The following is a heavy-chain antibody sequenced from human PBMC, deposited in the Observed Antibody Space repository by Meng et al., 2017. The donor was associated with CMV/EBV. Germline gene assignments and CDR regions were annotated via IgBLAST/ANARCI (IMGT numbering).Heavy chain of an antibody. V-gene: IGHV3-21*01. J-gene: IGHJ4*02. Sequence: WGSLSLSCAASGFTFSSYSMNWVRQAPGQGLEWVSSISSSSSYIYYADSVKGRFTITRDNAKNSLYLQMNSLSADYTAVYYYARDLYYYDSSVYYIDYWGQGTLVTVSS. CDR3: ARDLYYYDSSVYYIDY. CDR1: GFTFSSYS. CDR2: ISSSSSYI. D-gene: IGHD3-22*01.